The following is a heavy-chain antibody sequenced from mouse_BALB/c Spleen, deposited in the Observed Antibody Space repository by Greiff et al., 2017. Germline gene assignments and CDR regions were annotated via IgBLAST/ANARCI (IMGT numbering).Heavy chain of an antibody. D-gene: IGHD1-1*01. CDR3: TRFDYGSSYYFDY. Sequence: VQLKESGTVLARPGASVKMSCKASGYSFTSYWMHWVKQRPGQGLEWIGAIYPGNSDTSYNQKFKGKAKLTAVTSASTAYMELSSLTNEDSAVYYCTRFDYGSSYYFDYWGQGTTLTVSS. J-gene: IGHJ2*01. CDR2: IYPGNSDT. CDR1: GYSFTSYW. V-gene: IGHV1-5*01.